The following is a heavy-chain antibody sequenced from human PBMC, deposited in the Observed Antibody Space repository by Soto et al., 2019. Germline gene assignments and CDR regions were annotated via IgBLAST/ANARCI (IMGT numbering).Heavy chain of an antibody. Sequence: SETLYLTRAVYCESFSGYYWSWFRQPAGKWLEWIGDIDHSGTTHYNPSLKNRVTILIDTSKKHFSLSLTSVTAADTATYFCTRGRPPRYCGQGTLVTVSS. CDR2: IDHSGTT. V-gene: IGHV4-34*01. J-gene: IGHJ4*02. CDR1: CESFSGYY. CDR3: TRGRPPRY.